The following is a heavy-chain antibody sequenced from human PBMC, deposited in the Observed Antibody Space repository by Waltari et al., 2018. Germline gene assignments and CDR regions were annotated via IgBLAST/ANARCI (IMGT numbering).Heavy chain of an antibody. CDR2: IIPIFGTT. V-gene: IGHV1-69*12. D-gene: IGHD3-10*01. CDR3: ARGGGRGGSFSFYMDV. Sequence: QVQLVQSGAELKKPGSSVKVSCKASGGTFSSYAISWVRQAPGQGLEWMGGIIPIFGTTSYPQNFQDRVKITADESTATAYMGLTSLTFEDTAVYFCARGGGRGGSFSFYMDVWGRGTPVTISS. CDR1: GGTFSSYA. J-gene: IGHJ6*03.